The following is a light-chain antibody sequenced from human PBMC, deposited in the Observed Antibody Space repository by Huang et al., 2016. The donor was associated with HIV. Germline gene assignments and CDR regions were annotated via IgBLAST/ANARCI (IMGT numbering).Light chain of an antibody. CDR2: GSS. Sequence: EIVMTQSPATLSVSPGQRVTLSCRANRSVSTNLAWYQQRHGQAPRLLIYGSSTMAPGSPARFSGSGSGTDFSLTISSLQSEDFALYYCHQYNNWLLSFGGGTRV. J-gene: IGKJ4*01. V-gene: IGKV3-15*01. CDR3: HQYNNWLLS. CDR1: RSVSTN.